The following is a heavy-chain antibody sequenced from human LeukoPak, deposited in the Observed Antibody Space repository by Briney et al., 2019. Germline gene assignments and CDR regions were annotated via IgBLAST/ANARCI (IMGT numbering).Heavy chain of an antibody. CDR2: INDSGST. D-gene: IGHD2-2*01. Sequence: SETLSLTCAVSGVSFDDYYWAWVRQTPGKGLEWIAEINDSGSTNSNSSLRSRVAISLDTSKNQFSLRLTSVTAADTAVYYCARGQYCSITTCYSARRYFDFWGQGTLVTVSS. CDR1: GVSFDDYY. J-gene: IGHJ4*02. CDR3: ARGQYCSITTCYSARRYFDF. V-gene: IGHV4-34*01.